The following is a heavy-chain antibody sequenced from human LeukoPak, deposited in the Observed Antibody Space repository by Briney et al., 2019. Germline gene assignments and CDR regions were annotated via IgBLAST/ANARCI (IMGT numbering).Heavy chain of an antibody. D-gene: IGHD3-10*01. CDR1: GYTFTSYD. J-gene: IGHJ4*02. V-gene: IGHV1-8*01. Sequence: GASVTVSCKASGYTFTSYDINWVRQATGQGLEWMGWMNPNSGNTGYAQKFQGRVTMTRNTSISTAYMELSSLRSEDTAVYYCARGVITMVRGVNLPSDYWGQGTLVTVSS. CDR2: MNPNSGNT. CDR3: ARGVITMVRGVNLPSDY.